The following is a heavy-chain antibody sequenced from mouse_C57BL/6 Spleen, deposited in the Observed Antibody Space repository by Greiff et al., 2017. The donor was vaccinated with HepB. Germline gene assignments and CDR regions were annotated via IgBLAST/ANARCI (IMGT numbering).Heavy chain of an antibody. CDR2: IYPGGGYT. J-gene: IGHJ4*01. Sequence: VQLQQSGAELVRPGTSVKMSCKASGYTFTNYWIGWAKQRPGHGLEWIGDIYPGGGYTNYNEKFKGKATLTADKSSSTAYMQFSSLTSEDSAIYYCAREKNYYGSPTMDYWGQGTSDTVSS. CDR3: AREKNYYGSPTMDY. CDR1: GYTFTNYW. V-gene: IGHV1-63*01. D-gene: IGHD1-1*01.